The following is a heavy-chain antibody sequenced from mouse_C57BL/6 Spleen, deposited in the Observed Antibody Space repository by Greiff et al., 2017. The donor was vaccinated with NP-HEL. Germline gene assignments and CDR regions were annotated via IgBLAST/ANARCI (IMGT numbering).Heavy chain of an antibody. CDR2: ISSGGDYI. CDR1: GFTFSSYA. J-gene: IGHJ4*01. Sequence: DVMLVESGEGLVKPGGSLKLSCAASGFTFSSYAMSWVRQTPEKRLEWVAYISSGGDYIYYADTVKGRFTISRDNARNTLYLQMSSLKSEDTAMYYCTRERDEDAMDYWGQGTSVTVSS. V-gene: IGHV5-9-1*02. CDR3: TRERDEDAMDY.